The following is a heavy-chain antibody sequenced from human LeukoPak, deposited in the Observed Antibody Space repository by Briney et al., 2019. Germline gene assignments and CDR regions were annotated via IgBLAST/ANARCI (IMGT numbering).Heavy chain of an antibody. Sequence: GESLKISCKGSGYSFTNNWIGWVRQMPGKGLEWMGITYPGDSDTRYSPSFQGQVTISADKSISSAYLQWSSLKASDTAMYYCVRSPACSSGTCYPNWYDPWGQGTLVTVSS. J-gene: IGHJ5*02. CDR3: VRSPACSSGTCYPNWYDP. CDR1: GYSFTNNW. CDR2: TYPGDSDT. V-gene: IGHV5-51*01. D-gene: IGHD2-15*01.